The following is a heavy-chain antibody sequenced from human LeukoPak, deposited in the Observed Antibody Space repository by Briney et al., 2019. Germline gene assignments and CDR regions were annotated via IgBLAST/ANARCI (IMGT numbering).Heavy chain of an antibody. J-gene: IGHJ4*02. D-gene: IGHD5-18*01. Sequence: SETLSLTCTVSGGSISSSSYYWGWIRQPPGMGLEWIGSIYYRGSTYYNPSLKSRVTISVDTSKNQFSLKLSSVTAADTAVFYCARHGGSGYSSFDYWGQGTLVTVSS. CDR2: IYYRGST. CDR1: GGSISSSSYY. V-gene: IGHV4-39*01. CDR3: ARHGGSGYSSFDY.